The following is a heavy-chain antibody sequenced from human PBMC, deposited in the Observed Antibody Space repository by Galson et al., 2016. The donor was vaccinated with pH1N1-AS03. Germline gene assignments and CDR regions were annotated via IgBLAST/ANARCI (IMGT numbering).Heavy chain of an antibody. CDR1: GFTFSSYS. J-gene: IGHJ6*02. Sequence: SLRLSCAASGFTFSSYSMNWVRQAPGKGLEWVSYISSSSSTIYYADSVKGRFTISRDNAKNSLYLQMNSLRAEDTAVYYCARNWGYYYYYGMDVWVQGTTVTVSS. D-gene: IGHD7-27*01. CDR2: ISSSSSTI. V-gene: IGHV3-48*01. CDR3: ARNWGYYYYYGMDV.